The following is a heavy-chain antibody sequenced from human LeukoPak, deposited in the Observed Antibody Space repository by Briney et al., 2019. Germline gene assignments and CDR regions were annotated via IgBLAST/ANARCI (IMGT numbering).Heavy chain of an antibody. V-gene: IGHV3-30*18. CDR2: ISSDGRNE. D-gene: IGHD2-2*01. J-gene: IGHJ4*02. CDR1: GFIFSSYG. CDR3: AKGRTVPGAPGD. Sequence: GGSLRLSCAASGFIFSSYGMHWVRQAPGKGLEWVAVISSDGRNECYAESMKGRFTISRDNSKNILYLQVSSLRAEDTAVYYCAKGRTVPGAPGDWGQGTLVTVSS.